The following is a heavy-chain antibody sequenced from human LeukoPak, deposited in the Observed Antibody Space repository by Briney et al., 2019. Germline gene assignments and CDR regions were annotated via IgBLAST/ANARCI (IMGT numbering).Heavy chain of an antibody. D-gene: IGHD3-22*01. Sequence: PSETLSLTCTVSGGSISSYYWSWIRQPPGKGLEWIGCIYYSGSTNYNPSLKSRVTISVDTSKNQFSLKLSSVTAADTAVYYCAGTYYYDSSGYSKPFDYWGQGTLVTVSS. V-gene: IGHV4-59*01. CDR1: GGSISSYY. CDR3: AGTYYYDSSGYSKPFDY. CDR2: IYYSGST. J-gene: IGHJ4*02.